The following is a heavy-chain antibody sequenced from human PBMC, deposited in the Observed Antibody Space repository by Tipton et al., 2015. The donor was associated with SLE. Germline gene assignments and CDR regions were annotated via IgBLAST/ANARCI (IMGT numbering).Heavy chain of an antibody. J-gene: IGHJ3*02. CDR3: ARAQYYYDSSGPGPFDI. CDR1: GGSISSYY. Sequence: TLSLTCTVSGGSISSYYWSWIRQPPGKGLEWIGYIYYSGSTNYNPSLKSRVTISVDTSKNQFSLKLSSVTAADTAVYYCARAQYYYDSSGPGPFDIWGQGTMVTVSS. D-gene: IGHD3-22*01. CDR2: IYYSGST. V-gene: IGHV4-59*01.